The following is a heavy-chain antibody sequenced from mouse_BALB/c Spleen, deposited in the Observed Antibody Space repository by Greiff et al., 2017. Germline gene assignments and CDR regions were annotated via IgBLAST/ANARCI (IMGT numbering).Heavy chain of an antibody. Sequence: VQLQESGAELAKPGASVKMSCKASGYTFTSYWMHWVKQRPGQGLEWIGYINPSTGYTEYNQKFKDKATLTADKSSSTAYMQLSSLTSEDSAVYYCAREGAYYRYPYAMDYWGQGTSVTVSS. V-gene: IGHV1-7*01. J-gene: IGHJ4*01. CDR1: GYTFTSYW. CDR2: INPSTGYT. CDR3: AREGAYYRYPYAMDY. D-gene: IGHD2-14*01.